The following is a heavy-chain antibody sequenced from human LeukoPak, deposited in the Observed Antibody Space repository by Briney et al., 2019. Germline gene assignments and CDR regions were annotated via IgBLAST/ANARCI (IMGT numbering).Heavy chain of an antibody. V-gene: IGHV1-2*02. D-gene: IGHD1-26*01. Sequence: GASVKVSCKASGYSFSGYYINWVRQAPGQGLEWMRWIKPNGGDTNYPQKFRGRITMTRDTSISTVYMELRSLTSDDTAVYYCARGDEWELAVDFWGQGTLITVSS. J-gene: IGHJ4*02. CDR1: GYSFSGYY. CDR3: ARGDEWELAVDF. CDR2: IKPNGGDT.